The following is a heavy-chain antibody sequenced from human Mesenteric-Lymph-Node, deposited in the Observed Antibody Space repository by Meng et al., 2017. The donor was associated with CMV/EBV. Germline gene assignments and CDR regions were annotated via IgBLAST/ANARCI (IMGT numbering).Heavy chain of an antibody. V-gene: IGHV4-59*01. D-gene: IGHD3-22*01. CDR1: GGSISSYY. CDR3: ARSPNYYDSSDY. Sequence: SETLSLTCTVSGGSISSYYWSWIRQPPGKGLEWIGYIYYSGSTNYNPSLKSRVTISVDTSKSQFSLKLSSVTAADTAVYYCARSPNYYDSSDYWGQGTLVTVSS. CDR2: IYYSGST. J-gene: IGHJ4*02.